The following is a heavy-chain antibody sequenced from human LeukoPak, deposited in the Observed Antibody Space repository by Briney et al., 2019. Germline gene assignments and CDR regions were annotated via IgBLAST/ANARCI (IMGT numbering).Heavy chain of an antibody. D-gene: IGHD4-23*01. CDR1: RFTLSSYW. Sequence: GGALRLSRAASRFTLSSYWIHWGRQAPREGLVWVSHINTDRRHTSYADCVKGRFTFSRDNAKNTRFLQMDSLRAEDTAVYYGARDLGGNRDYWGQGTLVTVSS. V-gene: IGHV3-74*01. J-gene: IGHJ4*02. CDR2: INTDRRHT. CDR3: ARDLGGNRDY.